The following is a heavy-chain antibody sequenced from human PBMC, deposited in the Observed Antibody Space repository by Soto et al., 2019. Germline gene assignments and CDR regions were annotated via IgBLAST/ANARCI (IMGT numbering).Heavy chain of an antibody. Sequence: GESLKISCKATGYSFTNYWIGWVRQMPGKGLEWMGTIYPGDSDTRYGPAFEGQVTISADKSISTAYLQWSSLKASDTAMYYCARAPRDRYFDWLLFDYWGQGTLVTVSS. CDR1: GYSFTNYW. J-gene: IGHJ4*02. CDR2: IYPGDSDT. D-gene: IGHD3-9*01. V-gene: IGHV5-51*01. CDR3: ARAPRDRYFDWLLFDY.